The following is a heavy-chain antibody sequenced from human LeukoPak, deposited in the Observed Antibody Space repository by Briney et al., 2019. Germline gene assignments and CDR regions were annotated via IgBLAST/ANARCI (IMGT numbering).Heavy chain of an antibody. V-gene: IGHV3-23*01. Sequence: GGSLRLSCAASGINFSGYSMHWVRQAPGKGLEWVSAISGSGGSTYYADSVKGRFTISRDNSKNTLYLQMNSLRAEDTAVYYCASHRSYQLRQAYYYYGMDVWGQGTTVTVSS. CDR3: ASHRSYQLRQAYYYYGMDV. J-gene: IGHJ6*02. CDR2: ISGSGGST. CDR1: GINFSGYS. D-gene: IGHD2-2*01.